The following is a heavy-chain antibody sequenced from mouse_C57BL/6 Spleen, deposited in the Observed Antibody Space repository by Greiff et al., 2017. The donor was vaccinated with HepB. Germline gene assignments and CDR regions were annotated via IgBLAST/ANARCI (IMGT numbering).Heavy chain of an antibody. CDR3: ARDSYGSIHFDY. Sequence: VQLKESGPGLVKPSQSLSLTCSVTGYSITSGYYWNWIRQFPGNQLEWMGYISYDGSNNYNPSLKNRISITRDTSKNQFFLKLNSVTTEDTATYYCARDSYGSIHFDYWGQGTTLTVSS. CDR2: ISYDGSN. CDR1: GYSITSGYY. J-gene: IGHJ2*01. D-gene: IGHD1-1*01. V-gene: IGHV3-6*01.